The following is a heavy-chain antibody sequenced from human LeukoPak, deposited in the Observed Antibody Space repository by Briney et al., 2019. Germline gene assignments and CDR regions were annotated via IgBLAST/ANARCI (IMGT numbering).Heavy chain of an antibody. CDR3: VRDNSRNSRGWWFDP. D-gene: IGHD2/OR15-2a*01. Sequence: ASAKVSCKASGFTFTNYYMHWVRQAPGQGLEWLGIINPSGTSTNYAQKFRGRVTMTRDTSTSTVYMELSSLRSEDTAVYYCVRDNSRNSRGWWFDPWGQGTLVTVSS. CDR1: GFTFTNYY. CDR2: INPSGTST. V-gene: IGHV1-46*03. J-gene: IGHJ5*02.